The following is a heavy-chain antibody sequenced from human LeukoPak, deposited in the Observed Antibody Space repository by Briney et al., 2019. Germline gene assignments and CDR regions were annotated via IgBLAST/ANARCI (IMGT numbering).Heavy chain of an antibody. Sequence: SETLSLTCTVSGGSISSYYWSWIRQPPGKGLEWIGYIYYSGSTNYNPSLKSQVTISVDTSKNQFSLKLSSVTAADTAVYYCARGRSDILTGYWSSRGTRKYYYYMDVWGKGTTVTVSS. CDR2: IYYSGST. V-gene: IGHV4-59*01. CDR3: ARGRSDILTGYWSSRGTRKYYYYMDV. CDR1: GGSISSYY. D-gene: IGHD3-9*01. J-gene: IGHJ6*03.